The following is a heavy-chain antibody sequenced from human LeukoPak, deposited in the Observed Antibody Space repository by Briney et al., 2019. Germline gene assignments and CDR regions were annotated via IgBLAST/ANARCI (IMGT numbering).Heavy chain of an antibody. Sequence: GGSLRLSCAASGFTFSSYAMHWVRQAPGKGLEWVAVISYDGSNKYYADSVKGRFTISRDNSENTLYLQMNSLRAEDTAVYYCARDRYYGSGSYASAYYYYYGTDVWGQGTTVTVSS. V-gene: IGHV3-30*04. J-gene: IGHJ6*02. CDR3: ARDRYYGSGSYASAYYYYYGTDV. CDR2: ISYDGSNK. CDR1: GFTFSSYA. D-gene: IGHD3-10*01.